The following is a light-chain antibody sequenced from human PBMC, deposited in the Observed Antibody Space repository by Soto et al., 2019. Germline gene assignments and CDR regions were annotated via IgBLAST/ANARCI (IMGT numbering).Light chain of an antibody. CDR3: LQYGSSPLMYT. J-gene: IGKJ2*01. Sequence: EIVLTQSPGTLSLSPGERATLSCRASQSVSSNYLTWYQQKPGQAPRLLIYGASSRATGIPDRFSGSGSGTDFTLTISRLEPEDFAVYYCLQYGSSPLMYTFGQGTKLEIK. CDR2: GAS. V-gene: IGKV3-20*01. CDR1: QSVSSNY.